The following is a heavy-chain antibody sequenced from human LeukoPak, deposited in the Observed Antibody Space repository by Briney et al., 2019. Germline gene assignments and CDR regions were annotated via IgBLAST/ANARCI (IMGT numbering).Heavy chain of an antibody. CDR3: ASGAIVVVPAALDY. D-gene: IGHD2-2*01. Sequence: SETLSLTCTVSGGSIRSYYWSWIRQPPGKGREWIGYIYYSGSTNYNPSLKSRVTISVDTSKNQFSLKLSSVTAADTAVYYCASGAIVVVPAALDYWGQGTLVTVSS. CDR1: GGSIRSYY. J-gene: IGHJ4*02. V-gene: IGHV4-59*08. CDR2: IYYSGST.